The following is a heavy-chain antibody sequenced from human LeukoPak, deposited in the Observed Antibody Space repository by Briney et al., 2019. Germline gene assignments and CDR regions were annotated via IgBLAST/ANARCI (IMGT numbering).Heavy chain of an antibody. CDR3: ATEGYSSSWNAFDI. Sequence: GGSLRLSCAVSGFTFSGYWMNWVRQAPGNGLVWVSRINSDGNDATYADSVKGRFTSSRDNAKNTLYLQMNSLRAEDTAVYYCATEGYSSSWNAFDIWGQGTTVTVSS. CDR2: INSDGNDA. V-gene: IGHV3-74*01. CDR1: GFTFSGYW. D-gene: IGHD6-13*01. J-gene: IGHJ3*02.